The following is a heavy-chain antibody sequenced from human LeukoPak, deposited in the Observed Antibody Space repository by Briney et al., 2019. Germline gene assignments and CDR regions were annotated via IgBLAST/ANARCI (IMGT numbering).Heavy chain of an antibody. CDR3: ARGHRYDSSVGY. CDR1: GYTFTSYD. Sequence: ASVKVSCKASGYTFTSYDINWVRQATGQGLEWMGWMNPNSGNTGYAQKFQGRVTMTRNTSISTAYMELSSLRSEDTAVYYCARGHRYDSSVGYWGQGTLVTVSP. D-gene: IGHD3-22*01. V-gene: IGHV1-8*01. J-gene: IGHJ4*02. CDR2: MNPNSGNT.